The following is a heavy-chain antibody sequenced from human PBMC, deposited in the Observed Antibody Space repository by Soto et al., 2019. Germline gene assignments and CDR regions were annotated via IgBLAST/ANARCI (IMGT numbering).Heavy chain of an antibody. J-gene: IGHJ4*02. CDR1: GYTFTSYG. V-gene: IGHV1-18*01. CDR3: ARTILWFGELPLHFDY. D-gene: IGHD3-10*01. Sequence: GASVKVSCKASGYTFTSYGISWVRQAPGQGLEWMGWISAYNGNTNYAQKLQGRVTMTTDTSTSTAYMELRSLRSDDTAVYYCARTILWFGELPLHFDYWGQGTLVTVSS. CDR2: ISAYNGNT.